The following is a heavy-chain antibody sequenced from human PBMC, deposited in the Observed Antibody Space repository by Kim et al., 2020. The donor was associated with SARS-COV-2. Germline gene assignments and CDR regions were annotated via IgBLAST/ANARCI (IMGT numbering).Heavy chain of an antibody. CDR1: GYTFTKYG. CDR3: AREEWNDGFYFLAMDV. D-gene: IGHD1-1*01. J-gene: IGHJ6*02. CDR2: SSTNNGDI. Sequence: ASVKVSCKASGYTFTKYGISWGRQAPGQGLEWMGWSSTNNGDIKYGEKFQGRVTLTIDRSTSTVYMEMKSLRFDDTAVYYCAREEWNDGFYFLAMDVWGQGPTITVSS. V-gene: IGHV1-18*01.